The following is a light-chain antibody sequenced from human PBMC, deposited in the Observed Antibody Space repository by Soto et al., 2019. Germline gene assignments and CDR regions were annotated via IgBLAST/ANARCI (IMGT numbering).Light chain of an antibody. J-gene: IGLJ2*01. Sequence: QSALTQLPSASGSPGQSVTISCTGTRDDVGGWNYVSWYQQHPGKAPKLVIYEVNRRPSGVPDRFSGSKSGNTAYLTVSGLRTEDEALYYCCSYEVSNVVLFGGGTKLTVL. V-gene: IGLV2-8*01. CDR3: CSYEVSNVVL. CDR2: EVN. CDR1: RDDVGGWNY.